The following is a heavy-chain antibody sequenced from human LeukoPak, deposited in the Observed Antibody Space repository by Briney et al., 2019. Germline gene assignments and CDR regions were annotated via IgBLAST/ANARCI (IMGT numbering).Heavy chain of an antibody. Sequence: ASVKVSCKSSGYTFTKYLIHWVRQAPGQGLEWMGTINPQGDITNYAQRFQGRITLTEDTSTSTVYMELSSLTSEDTAVYYCARPSYCVADNCGYWLDPWGPGTLVTVSS. J-gene: IGHJ5*02. V-gene: IGHV1-46*01. CDR3: ARPSYCVADNCGYWLDP. D-gene: IGHD2-21*01. CDR2: INPQGDIT. CDR1: GYTFTKYL.